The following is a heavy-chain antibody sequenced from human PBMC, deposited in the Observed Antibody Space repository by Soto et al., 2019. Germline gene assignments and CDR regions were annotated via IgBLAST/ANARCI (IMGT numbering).Heavy chain of an antibody. D-gene: IGHD6-13*01. CDR2: IKSKTDGGTT. Sequence: EVQLVESGGGLVKPGGSLRLSCAASGFTFSNAWMNWVRQAPGKGLEWVGRIKSKTDGGTTDYAATGKGRFTISRDDSKNTLYLQMNSLKTEDTAVYYCTTASSWYYYYGMDVWGQGTTVTVSS. CDR3: TTASSWYYYYGMDV. J-gene: IGHJ6*02. V-gene: IGHV3-15*07. CDR1: GFTFSNAW.